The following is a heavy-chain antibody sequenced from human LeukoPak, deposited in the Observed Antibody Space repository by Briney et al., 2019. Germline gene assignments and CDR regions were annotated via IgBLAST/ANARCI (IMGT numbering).Heavy chain of an antibody. D-gene: IGHD3-22*01. CDR2: ISTSGAST. CDR3: AIMHPYYDGSGYWVQ. CDR1: GFTFGSYA. J-gene: IGHJ4*02. Sequence: GGSLRLSCAASGFTFGSYAMSWVRQAPGKGLEWVSGISTSGASTSNADSVKGRFTISRDNPRNTLYMQMNSLRAEDTALYYCAIMHPYYDGSGYWVQWGQGTLVTVSS. V-gene: IGHV3-23*01.